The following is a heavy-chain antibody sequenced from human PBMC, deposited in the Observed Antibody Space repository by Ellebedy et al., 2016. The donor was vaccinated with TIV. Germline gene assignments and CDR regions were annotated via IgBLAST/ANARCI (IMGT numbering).Heavy chain of an antibody. D-gene: IGHD3-9*01. V-gene: IGHV1-18*01. J-gene: IGHJ4*02. CDR2: ISTYNGNT. CDR3: ARVEHYDILTGYYSYFDY. Sequence: ASVKVSCKASGYTFTSYDISWVRQAPGQGLEWMGWISTYNGNTNYAQQLQGRVTMTTDTSTSTAYMELRSLRSDDTAVYYCARVEHYDILTGYYSYFDYWGQGTLVTVSS. CDR1: GYTFTSYD.